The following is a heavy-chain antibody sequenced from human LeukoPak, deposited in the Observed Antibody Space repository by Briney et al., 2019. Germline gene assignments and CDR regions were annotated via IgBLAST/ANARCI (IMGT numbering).Heavy chain of an antibody. CDR2: IYSGGST. V-gene: IGHV3-53*01. J-gene: IGHJ4*02. CDR3: ARGGVHYDFWSGYYIY. Sequence: GGSLRLSCAASGFTVSSNYMSWVRQAPGKGLEWVSVIYSGGSTYYADSVKGRFTISRDNSKNTLYLQMNSLRAEDTAVYYCARGGVHYDFWSGYYIYWGQETLVTVSS. D-gene: IGHD3-3*01. CDR1: GFTVSSNY.